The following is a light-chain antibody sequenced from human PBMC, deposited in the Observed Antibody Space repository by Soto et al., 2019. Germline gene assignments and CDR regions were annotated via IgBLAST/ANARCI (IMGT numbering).Light chain of an antibody. CDR3: QSYATGLSVLYV. CDR1: SSNIGAGYD. J-gene: IGLJ1*01. V-gene: IGLV1-40*01. Sequence: QSVLTQPPSVSGAPGQRVTISCTGSSSNIGAGYDVHWYQQLPGTAPKLLIYGNNNRPSGVPYRFSGSKSGTSASLAVTGLQAEDEADYYCQSYATGLSVLYVFGTGTKVTVL. CDR2: GNN.